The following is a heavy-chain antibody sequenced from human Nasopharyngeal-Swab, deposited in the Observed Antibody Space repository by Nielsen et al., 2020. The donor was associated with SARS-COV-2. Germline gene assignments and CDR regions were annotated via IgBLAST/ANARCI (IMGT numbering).Heavy chain of an antibody. Sequence: WVRQAPGQGLEWMGWMNPNSGNTGYAQKFQGWVTMTRDTSISTAYMELSRLRSDDTAVYYCARGRTSLHYGGNPELDYWGQGTLVTVSS. D-gene: IGHD4-23*01. J-gene: IGHJ4*02. CDR2: MNPNSGNT. CDR3: ARGRTSLHYGGNPELDY. V-gene: IGHV1-2*04.